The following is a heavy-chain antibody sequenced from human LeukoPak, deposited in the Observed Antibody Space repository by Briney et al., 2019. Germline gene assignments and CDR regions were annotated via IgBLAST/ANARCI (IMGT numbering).Heavy chain of an antibody. CDR3: AKDGLYYDGSEHVYYFDS. Sequence: GGSLRLSCAASGFTFSRSAMTWVRQGPGTGLDLVASIIYSGGATYYADSVKGRFTISRDNSKNTLYLQMNSLRAEDTALYYCAKDGLYYDGSEHVYYFDSWGQGTLVTVSS. CDR2: IIYSGGAT. V-gene: IGHV3-23*01. CDR1: GFTFSRSA. J-gene: IGHJ4*02. D-gene: IGHD3-22*01.